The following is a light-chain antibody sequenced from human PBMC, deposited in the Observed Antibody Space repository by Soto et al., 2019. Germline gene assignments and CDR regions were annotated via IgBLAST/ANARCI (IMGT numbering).Light chain of an antibody. CDR3: QQRSSYPIT. Sequence: DIQLTQSPSFLSASVGDGITISCRASQAISSYLAWYQQKPGKAPKLLIHTASTLQSGVPSRFSGSGAGAEFTLTISSLQPEDFATYYCQQRSSYPITFGQGTRLEIK. V-gene: IGKV1-9*01. J-gene: IGKJ5*01. CDR1: QAISSY. CDR2: TAS.